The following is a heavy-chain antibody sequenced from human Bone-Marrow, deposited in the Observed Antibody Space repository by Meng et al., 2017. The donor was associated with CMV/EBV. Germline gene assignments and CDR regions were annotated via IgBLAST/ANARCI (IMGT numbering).Heavy chain of an antibody. CDR3: ARCAVSLTQYYYYGMDV. J-gene: IGHJ6*02. V-gene: IGHV1-69*10. D-gene: IGHD4-23*01. Sequence: SVKVSCKASGGTFSSYAISWVRQAPGQGLEWMGGIIPILGIANYVQKFQGRVTITADKSTSTAYMELSSLRSEDTAAYYCARCAVSLTQYYYYGMDVWGQGTMVTVSS. CDR1: GGTFSSYA. CDR2: IIPILGIA.